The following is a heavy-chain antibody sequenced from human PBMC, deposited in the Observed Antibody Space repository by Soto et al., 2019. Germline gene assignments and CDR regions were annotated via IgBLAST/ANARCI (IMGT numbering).Heavy chain of an antibody. Sequence: SETLSLTCAMSGGAFSGYYWSWIRQAPGKGLEWIGEINDSGSTNYSPSLQSRVPIVIDSSKKQFFLKLDSVTAADTAVYHCASLLSSSWHSFATWGQGTLVTVSS. J-gene: IGHJ5*02. V-gene: IGHV4-34*01. CDR2: INDSGST. CDR1: GGAFSGYY. CDR3: ASLLSSSWHSFAT. D-gene: IGHD6-13*01.